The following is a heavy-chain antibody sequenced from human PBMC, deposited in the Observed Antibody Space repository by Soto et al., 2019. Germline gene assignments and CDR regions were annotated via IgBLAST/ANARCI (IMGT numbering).Heavy chain of an antibody. CDR3: ARFRLLEWTSKTSRGYFDY. Sequence: GASVKVSCKASGYTFTSYYMHWVRQAPGQGLEWMGIINPSGGSTSYAQKFQGRVTMTRDTSTSTVYMELSSLRSEDTAVYYCARFRLLEWTSKTSRGYFDYWGQGTLVTVSS. CDR2: INPSGGST. V-gene: IGHV1-46*01. J-gene: IGHJ4*02. CDR1: GYTFTSYY. D-gene: IGHD3-3*01.